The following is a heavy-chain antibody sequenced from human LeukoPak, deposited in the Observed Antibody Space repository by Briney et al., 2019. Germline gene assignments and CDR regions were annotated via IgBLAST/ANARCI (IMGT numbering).Heavy chain of an antibody. CDR2: IIPIFGTA. V-gene: IGHV1-69*13. D-gene: IGHD5-24*01. Sequence: ASVKVSCKASGGTFSSYAISWVRQAPGQGLEWMGGIIPIFGTANYAQKFQGRVTITADESTSTAYMELGSLRSEDTAVYYCARRKRDGYIDYWGQGTLVTVSS. CDR1: GGTFSSYA. J-gene: IGHJ4*02. CDR3: ARRKRDGYIDY.